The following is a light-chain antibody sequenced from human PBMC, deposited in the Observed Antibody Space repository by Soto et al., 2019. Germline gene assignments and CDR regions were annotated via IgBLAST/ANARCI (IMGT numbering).Light chain of an antibody. CDR1: QAISSN. CDR2: GAS. CDR3: QQYYTWPIT. Sequence: EIVITQSPATLSVSRGERATLYCRANQAISSNLAWYQQKPGQAPRLLIYGASTRATGIPDRFSGSGSGTEFTLTISSLQSEDCAVYYCQQYYTWPITFGGGTKVDIK. V-gene: IGKV3-15*01. J-gene: IGKJ4*01.